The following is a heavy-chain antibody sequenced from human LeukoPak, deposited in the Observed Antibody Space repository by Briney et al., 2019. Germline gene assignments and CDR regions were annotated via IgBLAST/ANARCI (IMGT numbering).Heavy chain of an antibody. Sequence: GGSLRLSCTASGFTFSNHYMTWIRQAPGKGLEYISYLSNTGSDIFYADSVKGRFSISRDNAKNSLYLQMNSLRAEDTAVYYCAKMRWELNYFDYWGQGTLVTVSS. V-gene: IGHV3-11*01. CDR2: LSNTGSDI. D-gene: IGHD4-23*01. CDR3: AKMRWELNYFDY. J-gene: IGHJ4*02. CDR1: GFTFSNHY.